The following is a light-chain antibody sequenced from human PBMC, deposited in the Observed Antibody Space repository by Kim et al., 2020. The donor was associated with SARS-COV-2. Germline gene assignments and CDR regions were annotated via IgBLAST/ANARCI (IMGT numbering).Light chain of an antibody. CDR3: TAYAGGNNLL. CDR2: EVT. Sequence: QSALTQPPSASGSPGQSVTISCTGTSSDVGGYNYVSWYQQHPGKAPKLMISEVTKRPSGVPDRFSGSKSGNTASLTVSGLQADDEANYYCTAYAGGNNLLFGGGTQLTVL. CDR1: SSDVGGYNY. V-gene: IGLV2-8*01. J-gene: IGLJ2*01.